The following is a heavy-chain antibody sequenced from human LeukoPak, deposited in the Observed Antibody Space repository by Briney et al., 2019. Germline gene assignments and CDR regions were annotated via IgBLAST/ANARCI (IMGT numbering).Heavy chain of an antibody. CDR3: AKDRQWELSDFDY. V-gene: IGHV3-30-3*01. D-gene: IGHD1-26*01. J-gene: IGHJ4*02. Sequence: GGSLRLSFAASGFTFSSYAMHWVRQAPGKGLEWVAVISYDGSNKYYADSVKGRFTISRDNSKNTLYLQMNSLRAEDTAVYYCAKDRQWELSDFDYWGQGTLVTVSS. CDR2: ISYDGSNK. CDR1: GFTFSSYA.